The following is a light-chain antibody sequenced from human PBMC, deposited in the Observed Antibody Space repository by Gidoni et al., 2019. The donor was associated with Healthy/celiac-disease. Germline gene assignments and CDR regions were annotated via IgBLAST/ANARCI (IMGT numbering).Light chain of an antibody. V-gene: IGKV4-1*01. J-gene: IGKJ1*01. CDR1: QSVLYSSKNKNY. CDR2: WAS. Sequence: DIVMTQSPDSLAVSLGERATINCKSSQSVLYSSKNKNYLAWYQQKPGQPPKLLIYWASTRESGVPDRVSGSGSGTDFTLTISSLQAEDVAVYYCQQYYSTPRTFGQGTKVEIK. CDR3: QQYYSTPRT.